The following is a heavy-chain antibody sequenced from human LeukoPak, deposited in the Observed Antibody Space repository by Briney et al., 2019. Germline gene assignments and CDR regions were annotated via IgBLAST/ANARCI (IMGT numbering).Heavy chain of an antibody. V-gene: IGHV1-69*06. CDR2: IIPIFGTA. Sequence: SVKVSCKASGGTFSSYAISWVRQAPGQGLEWMGGIIPIFGTANYAQKFQGRVTITADKSTSTAYMELSSLRSEDTAVYYCARRGNPVADPYYYMDVWGKGTTVTVSS. CDR3: ARRGNPVADPYYYMDV. CDR1: GGTFSSYA. D-gene: IGHD6-19*01. J-gene: IGHJ6*03.